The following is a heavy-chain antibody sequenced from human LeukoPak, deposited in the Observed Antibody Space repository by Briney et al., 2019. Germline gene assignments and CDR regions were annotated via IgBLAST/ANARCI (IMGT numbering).Heavy chain of an antibody. Sequence: PGGSLRLSCTASGFIFSSYGMHWVRQAPGKGLDWVAFIRYDGRNKYYVDSVKGRFTISRDNSKNTLYLQMNSLRAEDTAIYYCAKVTYGSGTYGAFDSWGQGTLVTVSS. D-gene: IGHD3-10*01. J-gene: IGHJ4*02. CDR3: AKVTYGSGTYGAFDS. CDR2: IRYDGRNK. V-gene: IGHV3-30*02. CDR1: GFIFSSYG.